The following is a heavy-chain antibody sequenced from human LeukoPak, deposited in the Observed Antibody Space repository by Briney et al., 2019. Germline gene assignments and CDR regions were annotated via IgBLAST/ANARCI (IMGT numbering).Heavy chain of an antibody. CDR1: GYTFTGYY. CDR2: INPNSGGT. D-gene: IGHD3-16*02. J-gene: IGHJ4*02. CDR3: ARLITFGGVIANDY. Sequence: ASVKVSCKASGYTFTGYYMHWVRQAPGQGLEWMGWINPNSGGTNYAQKFQGRVTMTRGTSISTAYMELSRLRSDDTAVYYCARLITFGGVIANDYWGQGTLVTVSS. V-gene: IGHV1-2*02.